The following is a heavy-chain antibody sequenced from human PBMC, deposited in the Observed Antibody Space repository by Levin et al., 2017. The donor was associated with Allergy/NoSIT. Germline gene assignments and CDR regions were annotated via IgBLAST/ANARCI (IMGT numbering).Heavy chain of an antibody. CDR3: ARRGTLDYYYYMDV. CDR2: IYPGDSDT. J-gene: IGHJ6*03. CDR1: GYSFTSYW. Sequence: KVSCQGSGYSFTSYWIGWVRQMPGKGLEWMGIIYPGDSDTRYSPSFQGRGTISADKSINTAYLQWSSLKASDTAIYYCARRGTLDYYYYMDVWGKGTTVTVSS. V-gene: IGHV5-51*01. D-gene: IGHD1-1*01.